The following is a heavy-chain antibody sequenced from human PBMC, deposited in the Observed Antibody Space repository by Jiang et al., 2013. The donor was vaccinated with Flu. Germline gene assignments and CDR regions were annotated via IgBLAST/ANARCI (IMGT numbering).Heavy chain of an antibody. V-gene: IGHV3-48*03. CDR1: GFTFSSYE. D-gene: IGHD3-22*01. J-gene: IGHJ4*02. Sequence: VQLVESGGGLVQPGGSLRLSCAASGFTFSSYEMNWVRQAPGKGLEWVSYISSSGSTIYYADSVKGRFTISRDNAKNSLYLQMNSLRAEDTAVYYCARVDYYDSSGYLIPDYWGQGTLVTVSS. CDR3: ARVDYYDSSGYLIPDY. CDR2: ISSSGSTI.